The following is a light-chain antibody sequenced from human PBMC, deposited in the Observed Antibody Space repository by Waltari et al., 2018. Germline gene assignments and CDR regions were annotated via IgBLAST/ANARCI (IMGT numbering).Light chain of an antibody. CDR3: GTWDTSLSKV. Sequence: QSVLTQPPSVSAAPGQKVTISCSGTSSNIGNPSVSWYQQFPGTATKVLIHDNNKRPSGIPDRFSGSKSGTSATLVITGLQTGDEADYYCGTWDTSLSKVFGGGTKLTVL. J-gene: IGLJ2*01. V-gene: IGLV1-51*01. CDR1: SSNIGNPS. CDR2: DNN.